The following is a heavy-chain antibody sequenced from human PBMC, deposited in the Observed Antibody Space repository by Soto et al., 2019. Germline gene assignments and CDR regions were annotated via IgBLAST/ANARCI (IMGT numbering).Heavy chain of an antibody. Sequence: GSLRLSCAASGFTFSSYSMNWVRQAPGKGLEWVSYISSSSSTIYYADSVKGRFTISRDNAKNSLYLQMNSLRDEDTAVYYVAVAYCGGDCYDAFDIWGQGTMVTVSS. CDR2: ISSSSSTI. CDR1: GFTFSSYS. J-gene: IGHJ3*02. CDR3: AVAYCGGDCYDAFDI. V-gene: IGHV3-48*02. D-gene: IGHD2-21*02.